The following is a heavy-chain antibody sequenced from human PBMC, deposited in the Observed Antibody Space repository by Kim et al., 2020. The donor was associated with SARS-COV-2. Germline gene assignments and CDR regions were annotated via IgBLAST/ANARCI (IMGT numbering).Heavy chain of an antibody. V-gene: IGHV1-18*01. CDR2: NT. D-gene: IGHD1-26*01. CDR3: ARKPTGSHHDY. Sequence: NTHYAHNFRVRVTLTTDTSTTTAYMELRGLTSDDTALYYCARKPTGSHHDYWGQGTLVTVSS. J-gene: IGHJ4*02.